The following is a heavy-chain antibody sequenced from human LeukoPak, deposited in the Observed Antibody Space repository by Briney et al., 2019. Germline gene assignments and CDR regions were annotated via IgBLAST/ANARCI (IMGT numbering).Heavy chain of an antibody. V-gene: IGHV1-69*05. CDR3: AMFYYYDSSGYYFEYYFDY. D-gene: IGHD3-22*01. J-gene: IGHJ4*02. Sequence: SVKVSCKASGGTFSSYAISWVRQAPGQGLEWMGGIIPIFGAANYAQKFQGRVTIITDESTSTAYMELSSLRSEDTAVYYCAMFYYYDSSGYYFEYYFDYWGQGTLVTVSS. CDR1: GGTFSSYA. CDR2: IIPIFGAA.